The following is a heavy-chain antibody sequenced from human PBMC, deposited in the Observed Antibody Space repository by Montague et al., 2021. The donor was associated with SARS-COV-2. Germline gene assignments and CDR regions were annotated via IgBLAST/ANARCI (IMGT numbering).Heavy chain of an antibody. CDR3: ARMGWLRGWFDP. CDR2: IYTSGST. D-gene: IGHD5-12*01. Sequence: TLSLTCTVSGGSISSGSYYWSWIRQPAGKGLEWIGRIYTSGSTNYNPSLKSRVTISVDTSKNQFSLKLSSVTAADTAVYYCARMGWLRGWFDPWGQGTLVTASS. CDR1: GGSISSGSYY. V-gene: IGHV4-61*02. J-gene: IGHJ5*02.